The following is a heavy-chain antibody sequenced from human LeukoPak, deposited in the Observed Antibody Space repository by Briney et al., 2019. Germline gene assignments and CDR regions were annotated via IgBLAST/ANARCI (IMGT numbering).Heavy chain of an antibody. CDR2: IFGSGGSA. V-gene: IGHV3-23*01. Sequence: HPGGSLRLSCAASGFTFNSYAMYWVRQAPGKGLEWVSGIFGSGGSAHYADSVKGRFAISRDNSKNRVYLQMNSLRAEDTAVYCAKTATGYSRGHYPGWPVDYWGQGTLVTVSS. J-gene: IGHJ4*02. CDR1: GFTFNSYA. D-gene: IGHD6-19*01. CDR3: AKTATGYSRGHYPGWPVDY.